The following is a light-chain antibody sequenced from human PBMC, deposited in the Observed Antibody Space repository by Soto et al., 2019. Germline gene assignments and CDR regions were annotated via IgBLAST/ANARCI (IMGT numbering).Light chain of an antibody. CDR3: AAWDGSLSAVL. Sequence: QSVLTQPPSTSGTPGQRVTISCSGSSSNIGSNAVNWYQHILGTAPKLLIYSNNQRPSGVPDRFSGSKSGTSASLAISGLQSEDEADYYCAAWDGSLSAVLFGGGTKLTVL. CDR1: SSNIGSNA. CDR2: SNN. V-gene: IGLV1-44*01. J-gene: IGLJ2*01.